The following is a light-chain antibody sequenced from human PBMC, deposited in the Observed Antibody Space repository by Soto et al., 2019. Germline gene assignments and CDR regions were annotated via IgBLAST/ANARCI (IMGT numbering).Light chain of an antibody. V-gene: IGKV1-5*03. CDR1: QSISSW. CDR3: QQYDSYPWT. J-gene: IGKJ1*01. CDR2: KAA. Sequence: DIKMTQSPSTLSASVGDRVTITCRASQSISSWLAWYQQKPGKAPNLLIYKAASLESGVQSRFRGSGSGTEFTLTISSLQPDDFATYYCQQYDSYPWTFGQGNKVEIK.